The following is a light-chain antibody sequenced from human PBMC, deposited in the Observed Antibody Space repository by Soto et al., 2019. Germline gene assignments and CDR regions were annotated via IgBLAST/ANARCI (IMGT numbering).Light chain of an antibody. CDR1: SSDIGDYNF. CDR2: GVS. CDR3: SSYTSTSPPIL. Sequence: QSALTQPASVSGSPAQSITISCTGSSSDIGDYNFVSWYQQHPGKAPKLMIYGVSLRPSGVSDRFSGSKSGNTASLTISGLQAEVEADYYCSSYTSTSPPILFGTGTKVTVL. V-gene: IGLV2-14*01. J-gene: IGLJ1*01.